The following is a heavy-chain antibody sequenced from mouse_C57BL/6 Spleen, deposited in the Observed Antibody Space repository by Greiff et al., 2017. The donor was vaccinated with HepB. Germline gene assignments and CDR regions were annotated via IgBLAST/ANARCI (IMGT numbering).Heavy chain of an antibody. CDR2: IDPSDSYT. CDR3: ARRWSNYAMDY. CDR1: GYTFTSYW. D-gene: IGHD2-3*01. V-gene: IGHV1-50*01. J-gene: IGHJ4*01. Sequence: QVQLQQPGAELVKPGASVKLSCKASGYTFTSYWMQWVKQRPGQGLEWIGEIDPSDSYTNYNQKFKGKATLTVDTSSSTAYMQLSSLTSGGSAVYYCARRWSNYAMDYWGQGTSVTVSS.